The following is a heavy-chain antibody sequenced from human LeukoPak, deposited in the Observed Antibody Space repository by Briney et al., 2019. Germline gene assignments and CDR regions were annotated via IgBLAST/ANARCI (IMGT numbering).Heavy chain of an antibody. CDR1: GYSFTNYW. J-gene: IGHJ4*02. D-gene: IGHD3-9*01. V-gene: IGHV5-51*01. Sequence: GESLKISCKGSGYSFTNYWIGWVRQMPGKGLEWMGIIFPGDSDTRYSPSFQGQVTISADKSISTAYLQWSSLKASDTAMYYCARQDDILTGYYPFDYWGQGTLVTVSS. CDR3: ARQDDILTGYYPFDY. CDR2: IFPGDSDT.